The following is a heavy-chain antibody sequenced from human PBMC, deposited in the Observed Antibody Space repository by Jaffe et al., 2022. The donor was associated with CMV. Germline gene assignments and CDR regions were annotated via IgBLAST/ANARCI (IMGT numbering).Heavy chain of an antibody. Sequence: EVHLVESGGDLVQPGGSLRLSCEASGFNFNSYSMSWVRQAPGAGLEWVANIKQDGSETSYVDSVKGRFTISRDNAEGSLYLQMNSLRAEDTAVYFCARDSYRLSYYFDHWGQGTQVTVSS. CDR2: IKQDGSET. V-gene: IGHV3-7*03. J-gene: IGHJ4*02. D-gene: IGHD3-10*01. CDR3: ARDSYRLSYYFDH. CDR1: GFNFNSYS.